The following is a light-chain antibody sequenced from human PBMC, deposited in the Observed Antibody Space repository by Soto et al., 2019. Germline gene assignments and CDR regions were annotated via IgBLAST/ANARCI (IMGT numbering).Light chain of an antibody. J-gene: IGKJ1*01. CDR3: QQYGSSPRT. CDR2: GAS. Sequence: EIVLTQSPGTLSLSPGERATLYCSASQSVSSSYLAWYQQKPGQAPRLLIYGASSRATGIPDRFSGSGSGTDFTLTISSLEPEDFAVYYCQQYGSSPRTFGQGTKVEIK. V-gene: IGKV3-20*01. CDR1: QSVSSSY.